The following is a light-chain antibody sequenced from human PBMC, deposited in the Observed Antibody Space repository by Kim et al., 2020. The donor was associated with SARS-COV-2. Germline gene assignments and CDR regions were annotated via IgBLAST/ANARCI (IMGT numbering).Light chain of an antibody. Sequence: RATINCKSSQSVLHSSNNKNYLAWYQHKPGPPPKLLIYWASTRESGVPDRFSGSGSGTDFTLTISSLQAEDVAVYYCQQFYNTPYTFGQGTKLEIK. CDR2: WAS. J-gene: IGKJ2*01. CDR3: QQFYNTPYT. V-gene: IGKV4-1*01. CDR1: QSVLHSSNNKNY.